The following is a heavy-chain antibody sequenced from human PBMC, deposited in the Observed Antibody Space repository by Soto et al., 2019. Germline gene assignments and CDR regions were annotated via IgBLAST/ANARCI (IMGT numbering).Heavy chain of an antibody. D-gene: IGHD3-22*01. V-gene: IGHV4-31*03. CDR1: GGSISSGTYH. CDR3: AREMNYYDTSGDSYFDY. CDR2: IYYSGST. Sequence: QVQLQESGPGLVKPSQTLSLTCTVSGGSISSGTYHWTWIRQHPEKGLEWIGYIYYSGSTYYNPSLQSRVTISVDTSKNQCSLRLSSVTAADTAVYYCAREMNYYDTSGDSYFDYWGQGTLVTVSS. J-gene: IGHJ4*02.